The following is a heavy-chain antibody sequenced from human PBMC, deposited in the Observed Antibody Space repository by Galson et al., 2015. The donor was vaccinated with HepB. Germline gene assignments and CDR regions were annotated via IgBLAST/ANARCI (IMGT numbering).Heavy chain of an antibody. J-gene: IGHJ4*02. Sequence: SLRLSCAASGFTFSSYSMNWVRQAPGKGLEWVSSISSSSSYIYYADSVKGRFTISRDNSKNLLYLQMNSLRVDDTAVYYCVRGHSSSWTFLDFWGQGALVTVAS. CDR2: ISSSSSYI. CDR3: VRGHSSSWTFLDF. CDR1: GFTFSSYS. V-gene: IGHV3-21*01. D-gene: IGHD3-22*01.